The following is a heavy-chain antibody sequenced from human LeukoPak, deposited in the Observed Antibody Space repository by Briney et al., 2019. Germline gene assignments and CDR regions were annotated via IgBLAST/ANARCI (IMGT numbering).Heavy chain of an antibody. CDR1: GGSISSCY. J-gene: IGHJ5*02. CDR2: IYYSGST. Sequence: SETLSLTCTVSGGSISSCYWSWIRQPPGKELEWIGYIYYSGSTNYNPSLKSRVTISVDTSKNQFSLKLSSVTAADTAVYYCARVRGIVGAHNWFDPWGQGTLVTVSS. V-gene: IGHV4-59*01. D-gene: IGHD1-26*01. CDR3: ARVRGIVGAHNWFDP.